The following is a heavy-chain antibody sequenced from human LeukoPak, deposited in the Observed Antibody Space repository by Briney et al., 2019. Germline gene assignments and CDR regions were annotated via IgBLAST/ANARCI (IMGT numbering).Heavy chain of an antibody. D-gene: IGHD6-13*01. CDR2: INHSGST. CDR3: ARGSLAAGFDY. V-gene: IGHV4-34*01. Sequence: SETLSLTCAVYGGSFSGYYWSWIRQPPGKGLEWIGEINHSGSTNYNPSLKSRVTISVDTSKNQFSLKLSSVTAADTAVYYCARGSLAAGFDYWGRGTLVTVSS. CDR1: GGSFSGYY. J-gene: IGHJ4*02.